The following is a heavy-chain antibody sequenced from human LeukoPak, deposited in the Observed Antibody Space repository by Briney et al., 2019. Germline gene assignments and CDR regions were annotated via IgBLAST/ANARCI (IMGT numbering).Heavy chain of an antibody. J-gene: IGHJ4*02. V-gene: IGHV4-34*01. CDR1: GGSFSGYY. CDR3: ARDGDYYGSGSYPLPFDY. D-gene: IGHD3-10*01. CDR2: IYYSGST. Sequence: SETLSLTCAVYGGSFSGYYWGWIRQPPGKGLEWIGSIYYSGSTYYNPSLKSRVTISVDTSKNQFSLKLSSVTAADTAVYYCARDGDYYGSGSYPLPFDYWGQGTLVTVSS.